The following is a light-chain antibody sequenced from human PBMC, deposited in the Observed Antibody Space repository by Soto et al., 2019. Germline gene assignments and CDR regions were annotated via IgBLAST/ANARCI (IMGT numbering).Light chain of an antibody. CDR3: QQYGSSPPYT. CDR1: QSVGSSY. CDR2: GAS. V-gene: IGKV3-20*01. J-gene: IGKJ2*01. Sequence: EIVLTQSPGTLSLSPGERATLSCRASQSVGSSYLAWYQQKPGQALRLLIYGASSRATGIPDKFSGSGSGTDFSLTSSRLEPEDFAVYYCQQYGSSPPYTFGQGTKLEIK.